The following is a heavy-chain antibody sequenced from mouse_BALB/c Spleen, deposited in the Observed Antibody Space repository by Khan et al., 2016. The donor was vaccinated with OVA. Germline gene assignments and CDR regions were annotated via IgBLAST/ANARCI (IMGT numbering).Heavy chain of an antibody. J-gene: IGHJ3*01. CDR3: SRGGGSDRFAY. CDR2: ISTHYGNI. Sequence: QVQLQQSGPEVVRPGVSVKISCKGSGYTFTDYAMHWVKQSHAKSLEWIGVISTHYGNIDYNQKFKDKATMTVAKSSNTAYMELARFTSEDPAMYYCSRGGGSDRFAYWGQGTLVTVSA. V-gene: IGHV1S137*01. CDR1: GYTFTDYA. D-gene: IGHD1-1*02.